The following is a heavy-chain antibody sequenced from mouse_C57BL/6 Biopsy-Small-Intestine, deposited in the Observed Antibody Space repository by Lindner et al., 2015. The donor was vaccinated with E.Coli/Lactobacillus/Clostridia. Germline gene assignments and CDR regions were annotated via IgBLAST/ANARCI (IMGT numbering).Heavy chain of an antibody. D-gene: IGHD1-1*01. Sequence: VQLQESGADLLKPGASVKISCKASGYAFSSSWMNWVKQRPGKGLEWIGRIYPGDGDTNYNGKFKGKATLTADKSSSTAYMQLSSLTSEDSAVYFCARRPLITTVVATRYFDVWGTGTTVTVSS. CDR2: IYPGDGDT. CDR1: GYAFSSSW. V-gene: IGHV1-82*01. J-gene: IGHJ1*03. CDR3: ARRPLITTVVATRYFDV.